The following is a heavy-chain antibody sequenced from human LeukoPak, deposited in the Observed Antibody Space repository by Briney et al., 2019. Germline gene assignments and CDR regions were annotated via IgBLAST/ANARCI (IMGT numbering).Heavy chain of an antibody. CDR1: GYTFINYY. D-gene: IGHD2-15*01. V-gene: IGHV1-46*01. J-gene: IGHJ4*02. CDR3: ASVKDIVVGGGPYYFDY. CDR2: INPSGGGT. Sequence: ASVKVSCKASGYTFINYYMHWVRQAPGQGLEWMGIINPSGGGTSYAQKFQGRVTMTRDTSTSTVYMEVSSLRSEDTAVYYCASVKDIVVGGGPYYFDYWGQGTLVTVSS.